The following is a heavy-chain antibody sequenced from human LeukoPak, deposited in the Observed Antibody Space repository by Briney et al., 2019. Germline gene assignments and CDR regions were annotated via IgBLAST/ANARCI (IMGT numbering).Heavy chain of an antibody. CDR2: IYYSGST. V-gene: IGHV4-31*03. D-gene: IGHD4-17*01. Sequence: PSETLSLTCTVSGGSIRTGGYYWSWIRQQSGKGLEWIGYIYYSGSTYYNPSLKSRASVSIDTSKNQFSLKPSSVTAADTAVYYCARFQNDGDPRGTFDPWGQGTLVTVSS. CDR3: ARFQNDGDPRGTFDP. CDR1: GGSIRTGGYY. J-gene: IGHJ5*02.